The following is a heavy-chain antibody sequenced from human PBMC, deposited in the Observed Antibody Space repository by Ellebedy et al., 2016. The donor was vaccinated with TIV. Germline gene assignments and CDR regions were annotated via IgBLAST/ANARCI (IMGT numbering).Heavy chain of an antibody. CDR3: SRDSVWFGEYYFDS. Sequence: GESLKISCTASGFTFSRYGIHWVRPAPGKGLEWVAFISDDGGNEHSADAVKGRFTVSRDTSKNVAYLHLKGLRGDDTALYYCSRDSVWFGEYYFDSWGQGTRVTVSS. J-gene: IGHJ4*02. V-gene: IGHV3-33*01. CDR1: GFTFSRYG. CDR2: ISDDGGNE. D-gene: IGHD3-10*01.